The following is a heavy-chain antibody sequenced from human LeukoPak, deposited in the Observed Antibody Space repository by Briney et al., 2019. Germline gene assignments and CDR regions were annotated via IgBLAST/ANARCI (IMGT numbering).Heavy chain of an antibody. J-gene: IGHJ4*02. D-gene: IGHD6-19*01. Sequence: GESLRLSCAASGFTFSSYAMSWVRQAPGKGLEWVSAISGSGGSTYYADSVKGRFTISRDNSKNTLYLQMNSLRAEDTAVYYCAKFPGSSDWYSSDYWGQGTLVTVSS. CDR3: AKFPGSSDWYSSDY. V-gene: IGHV3-23*01. CDR1: GFTFSSYA. CDR2: ISGSGGST.